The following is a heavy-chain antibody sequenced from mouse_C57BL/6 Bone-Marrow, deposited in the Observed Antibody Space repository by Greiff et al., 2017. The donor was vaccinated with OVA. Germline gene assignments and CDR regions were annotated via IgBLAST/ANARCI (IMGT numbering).Heavy chain of an antibody. J-gene: IGHJ3*01. CDR3: ASSDYYGSSPPFAY. V-gene: IGHV1-75*01. CDR2: IFPGSGST. D-gene: IGHD1-1*01. CDR1: GYTFTDYY. Sequence: QVQLQQSGPELVKPGASVKISCKASGYTFTDYYINWVKQRPGQGLEWIGWIFPGSGSTYYNEKFKGKATLTVDKSSSTAYMLLSSLTSEDSAVYFCASSDYYGSSPPFAYWGQGTLVTVSA.